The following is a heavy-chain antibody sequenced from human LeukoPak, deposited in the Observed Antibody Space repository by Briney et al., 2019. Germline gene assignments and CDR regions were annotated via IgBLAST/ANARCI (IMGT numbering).Heavy chain of an antibody. Sequence: PSETLSLTCTVSGGSISSYYWSWIRQPPGKGLEWIGSMYYSGSTNYKPSLKSRVTISVDTSKGQFSLKLSSVTAADTAVYYCARHAYYYDRSGSYEAFDIWGQGTMVTVSS. CDR3: ARHAYYYDRSGSYEAFDI. J-gene: IGHJ3*02. CDR2: MYYSGST. D-gene: IGHD3-22*01. CDR1: GGSISSYY. V-gene: IGHV4-59*08.